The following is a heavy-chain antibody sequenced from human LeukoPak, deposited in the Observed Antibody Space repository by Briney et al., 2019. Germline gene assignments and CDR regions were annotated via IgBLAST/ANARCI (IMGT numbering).Heavy chain of an antibody. J-gene: IGHJ3*02. CDR2: IYHSGST. CDR1: GGSISSGGYY. CDR3: ARARIAARAFDI. V-gene: IGHV4-30-2*01. D-gene: IGHD6-6*01. Sequence: SETLSLTCTVSGGSISSGGYYWSWIRQPPGKGLEWIGYIYHSGSTYYNPSLKSRVTISVDRSKNQFSLKLSSVTAADTAVYYCARARIAARAFDIWGQGTMVTVSS.